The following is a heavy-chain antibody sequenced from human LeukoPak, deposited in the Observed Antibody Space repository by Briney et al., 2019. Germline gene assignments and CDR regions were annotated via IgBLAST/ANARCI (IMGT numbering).Heavy chain of an antibody. V-gene: IGHV1-3*01. CDR3: ATAFYYDSSGFDY. J-gene: IGHJ4*02. D-gene: IGHD3-22*01. Sequence: KFQGRVTITRDTSASTAYMELSSLRSEDTAVYYRATAFYYDSSGFDYWGQGTLVTVSS.